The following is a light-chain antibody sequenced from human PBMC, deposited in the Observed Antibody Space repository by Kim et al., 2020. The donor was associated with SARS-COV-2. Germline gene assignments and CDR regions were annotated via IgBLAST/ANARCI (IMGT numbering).Light chain of an antibody. J-gene: IGKJ1*01. CDR3: QQRGNWPRT. CDR2: AAS. CDR1: QDVHNS. Sequence: EIVLTQSPATLSLSPGERATLSCRASQDVHNSLAWYQQKPGQAPRLLISAASQRAAGIPARFSGSGSGTDFTLTISSLEPEDFAIYFCQQRGNWPRTFGQGTEVEVK. V-gene: IGKV3-11*01.